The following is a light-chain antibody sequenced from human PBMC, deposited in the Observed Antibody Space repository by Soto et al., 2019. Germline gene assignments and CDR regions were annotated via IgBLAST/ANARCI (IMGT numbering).Light chain of an antibody. CDR1: QSIAMY. CDR3: QQSYNTPRA. V-gene: IGKV1-39*01. CDR2: AAS. Sequence: DIQMTQSPSSVSASVGDRVIITCRASQSIAMYLNWYQQKPGKAPKLLIYAASRLQSGVPSRFSGSGSGTDFTLAISSLQPEDSATYYCQQSYNTPRAFGQGTKLEIK. J-gene: IGKJ2*01.